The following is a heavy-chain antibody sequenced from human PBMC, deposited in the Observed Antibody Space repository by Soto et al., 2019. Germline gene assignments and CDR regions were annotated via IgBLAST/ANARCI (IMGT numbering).Heavy chain of an antibody. CDR3: ARVPYYDSSGHYPSWYFDL. D-gene: IGHD3-22*01. V-gene: IGHV4-31*03. CDR1: GGSVSSGGYY. CDR2: IYYSGST. J-gene: IGHJ2*01. Sequence: QVQLQESGPGLVKPSQTLSLTCTVSGGSVSSGGYYWSWIRQHPGKGLEWIGYIYYSGSTYYNPSLKSRVTISVDTSKNQFSLKLSSVTAADTAVYYCARVPYYDSSGHYPSWYFDLWGRGTLVTVSS.